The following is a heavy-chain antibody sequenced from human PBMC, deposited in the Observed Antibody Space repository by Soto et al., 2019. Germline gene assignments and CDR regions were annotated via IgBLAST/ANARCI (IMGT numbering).Heavy chain of an antibody. CDR3: AREAGYSSSWYGL. Sequence: PSETLSLTCTVSGGSISSYYWSWIRQPPGKGLEWIGYIYYSGSTNYNPPLKSRVTISVDTSKNQFSLKLSSVTAADTAVYYCAREAGYSSSWYGLWGQGTLVTVSS. CDR1: GGSISSYY. J-gene: IGHJ5*02. CDR2: IYYSGST. D-gene: IGHD6-13*01. V-gene: IGHV4-59*12.